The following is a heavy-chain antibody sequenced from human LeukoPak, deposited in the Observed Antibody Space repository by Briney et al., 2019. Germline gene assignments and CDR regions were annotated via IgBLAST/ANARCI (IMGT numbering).Heavy chain of an antibody. CDR3: ARDPKLAAAGTGDAFDI. J-gene: IGHJ3*02. Sequence: ASVKVSCKASGDTFSNYAISWLRQAPGQGLEWMGGIIPIFDTPNYAQKFQGRVTITAEKSTSTAYMELSSLRSEDTAVYYCARDPKLAAAGTGDAFDIWGQGTVVTVSS. D-gene: IGHD6-13*01. CDR1: GDTFSNYA. V-gene: IGHV1-69*06. CDR2: IIPIFDTP.